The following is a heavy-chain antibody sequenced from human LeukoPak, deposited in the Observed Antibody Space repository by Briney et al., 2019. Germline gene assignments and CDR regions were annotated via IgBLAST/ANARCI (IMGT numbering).Heavy chain of an antibody. CDR3: ARRGSGASLEYYFDL. J-gene: IGHJ2*01. CDR1: GGSISSYY. V-gene: IGHV4-59*08. D-gene: IGHD1-14*01. CDR2: IYYSGNT. Sequence: SETLSPTCTVSGGSISSYYWSWIRQPPGKGLEYIGYIYYSGNTNSNPSLNSRVTISVDTSKNQFSLKLSSVTAADTAVYYCARRGSGASLEYYFDLWGRGTLVTVSS.